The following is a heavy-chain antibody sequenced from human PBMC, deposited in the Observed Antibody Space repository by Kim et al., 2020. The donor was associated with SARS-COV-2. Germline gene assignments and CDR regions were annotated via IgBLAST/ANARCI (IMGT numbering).Heavy chain of an antibody. CDR3: ARDGRDVVYSYYYYGMDV. Sequence: SETLSLTCTVSGGSISSYCWSWIRQPPGKGLEWIGYIYYSGSTNYNPSLKSRVTISVDTSKNQFSLKLSSVTAADTAVYYCARDGRDVVYSYYYYGMDVWGHETTVTVSS. V-gene: IGHV4-59*01. D-gene: IGHD2-15*01. J-gene: IGHJ6*02. CDR1: GGSISSYC. CDR2: IYYSGST.